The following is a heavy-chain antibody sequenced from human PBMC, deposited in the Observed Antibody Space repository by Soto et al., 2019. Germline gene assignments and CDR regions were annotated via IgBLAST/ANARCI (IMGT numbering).Heavy chain of an antibody. CDR1: GGSISSGDYY. CDR2: IYYSGST. V-gene: IGHV4-30-4*01. CDR3: ARAPAYYYDSSGYTSAFDI. J-gene: IGHJ3*02. D-gene: IGHD3-22*01. Sequence: SETLSLTCTVSGGSISSGDYYWSWIRQPPGKGLEWIGYIYYSGSTYYNPSLKSRVTISVDTSKNQFSLKLSSVTAADTAVYYCARAPAYYYDSSGYTSAFDIWGQGTMVTVSS.